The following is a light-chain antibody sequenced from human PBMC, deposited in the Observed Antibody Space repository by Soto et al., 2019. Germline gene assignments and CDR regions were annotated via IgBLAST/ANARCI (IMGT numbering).Light chain of an antibody. CDR3: QQSVSSPLT. CDR2: GAS. Sequence: EIVLTQSPGTLSLSPGESVTLSCRASQSVGNNYLAWYQQKPGQAPRLVIYGASSRATGIPDRFRGSGSGTDFTLTISRLEPKDFAVYYCQQSVSSPLTFGGGTKVEIK. V-gene: IGKV3-20*01. J-gene: IGKJ4*01. CDR1: QSVGNNY.